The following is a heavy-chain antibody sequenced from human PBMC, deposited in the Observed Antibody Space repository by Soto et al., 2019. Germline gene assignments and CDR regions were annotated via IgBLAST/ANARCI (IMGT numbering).Heavy chain of an antibody. CDR1: GFTFRTYG. V-gene: IGHV3-30*18. D-gene: IGHD1-1*01. CDR3: AKGEPTGSSNHYYYHYGMDV. J-gene: IGHJ6*02. CDR2: ISDDGSNK. Sequence: PGGSLRLSCAASGFTFRTYGMHWVRQAPGEGLEWVAVISDDGSNKYYADSVKGRFTISRDNSKNTLYLQVNSLRVEDTSVYYCAKGEPTGSSNHYYYHYGMDVWGQGTTVTVSS.